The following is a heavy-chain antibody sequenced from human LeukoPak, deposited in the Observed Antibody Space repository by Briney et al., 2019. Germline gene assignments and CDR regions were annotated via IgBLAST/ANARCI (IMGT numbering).Heavy chain of an antibody. CDR2: IYHSGST. CDR1: GYSISSGYY. Sequence: SETLSLTCIVSGYSISSGYYWGWIRQPPGKGLEWIGSIYHSGSTNYNPSLKGRVTISVDTSKNQFSLKLSSVTAADAAVYYCARDIHVPRIREPYFDIWGEGTLVTVSS. CDR3: ARDIHVPRIREPYFDI. D-gene: IGHD1-14*01. V-gene: IGHV4-38-2*02. J-gene: IGHJ3*02.